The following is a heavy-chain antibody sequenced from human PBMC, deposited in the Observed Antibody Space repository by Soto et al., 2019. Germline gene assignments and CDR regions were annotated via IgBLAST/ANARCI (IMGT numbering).Heavy chain of an antibody. J-gene: IGHJ1*01. CDR3: GSGGSWAKVSA. CDR1: GGTFSSYA. Sequence: ASVKGSCTASGGTFSSYAISWVRQAPGQGLEWMGGIIPVFGPALYTQKFQGRVTITADESTNTAFLDVSSLRSEDTAVYDCGSGGSWAKVSACGPGSLVTVAS. D-gene: IGHD6-13*01. V-gene: IGHV1-69*13. CDR2: IIPVFGPA.